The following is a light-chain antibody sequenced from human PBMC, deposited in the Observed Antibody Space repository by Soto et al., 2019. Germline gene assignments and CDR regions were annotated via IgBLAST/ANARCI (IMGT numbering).Light chain of an antibody. CDR1: QSVSYY. J-gene: IGKJ1*01. CDR2: GAS. V-gene: IGKV3-20*01. CDR3: QQYSTSPLT. Sequence: EIVLTQSPGTPSLSPGGRATLSCRASQSVSYYLAWYQQKPGQAPRLLIYGASSRATGIPDRFSASGSGTDFTLTISRLEPEDFAVYYCQQYSTSPLTFGQGTKVDIK.